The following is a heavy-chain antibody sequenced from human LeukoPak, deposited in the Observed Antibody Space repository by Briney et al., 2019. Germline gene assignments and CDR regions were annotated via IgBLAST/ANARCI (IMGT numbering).Heavy chain of an antibody. Sequence: GGSLRLSCAASGFTSSSYGMHWVRQAPGKGLEWVAVISYDGSNKYYADSVKGRFTISRDNSKNTLYLQMNSLRAEDTAVYYCAKDCYYYYGMDVWGQGTTVTVSS. CDR1: GFTSSSYG. CDR3: AKDCYYYYGMDV. J-gene: IGHJ6*02. CDR2: ISYDGSNK. V-gene: IGHV3-30*18.